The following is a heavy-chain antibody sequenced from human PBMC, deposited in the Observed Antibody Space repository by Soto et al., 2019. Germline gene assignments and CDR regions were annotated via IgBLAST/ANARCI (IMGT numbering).Heavy chain of an antibody. V-gene: IGHV4-34*01. CDR3: ARVERGTATTVVDAFDI. J-gene: IGHJ3*02. D-gene: IGHD1-1*01. CDR1: GGFVSSGSYY. CDR2: MSHSGGT. Sequence: QVQLQQWGAGLLKPSETLSLTCAVYGGFVSSGSYYWSWIRQPPGKGLEWIGEMSHSGGTHFNPSLKSPVTISVDTSKKQFSLKMASVTAADTALYYCARVERGTATTVVDAFDIWGPGTMVTVSS.